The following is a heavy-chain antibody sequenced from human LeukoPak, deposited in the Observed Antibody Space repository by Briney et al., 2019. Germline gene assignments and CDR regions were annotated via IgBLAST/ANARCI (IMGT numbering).Heavy chain of an antibody. CDR2: IIPILGIA. V-gene: IGHV1-69*04. CDR1: GGTFSSYT. D-gene: IGHD1-26*01. Sequence: ASVKVSCKASGGTFSSYTISWVRQAPGQGLEWMGRIIPILGIANYAQKFQGRVTITADKSTSTAYMELSSLRSEDTAVYYCARDKGSGSYYEDHYYYYYYMDVWGKGTTVTVSS. J-gene: IGHJ6*03. CDR3: ARDKGSGSYYEDHYYYYYYMDV.